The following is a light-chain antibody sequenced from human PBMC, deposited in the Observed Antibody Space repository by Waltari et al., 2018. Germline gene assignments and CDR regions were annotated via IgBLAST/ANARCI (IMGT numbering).Light chain of an antibody. Sequence: QSALTQPRSVSGSPGQSVTISCTGTSSDVAAYNYVSWYQHHPGKAPKLMIYDVNKRPSGVPDRFSGSKSGNTASLTISGLQAEDEADYHCCSYAGSSLHYVFGTVTKVTVL. V-gene: IGLV2-11*01. CDR1: SSDVAAYNY. CDR2: DVN. J-gene: IGLJ1*01. CDR3: CSYAGSSLHYV.